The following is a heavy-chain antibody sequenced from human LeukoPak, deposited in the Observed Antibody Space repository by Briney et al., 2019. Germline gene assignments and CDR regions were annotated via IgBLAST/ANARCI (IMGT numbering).Heavy chain of an antibody. CDR1: GGSISSYY. CDR2: IYYSGST. CDR3: ARHGGHYSPFDI. J-gene: IGHJ3*02. Sequence: PSETLSLTCTVSGGSISSYYWSWIRQPPGKGLEWTGYIYYSGSTNYNPSLKSRVTISVDTSKNQFSLKLSSVTAADTAVYYCARHGGHYSPFDIWGQGTMVTVSS. V-gene: IGHV4-59*08. D-gene: IGHD3-22*01.